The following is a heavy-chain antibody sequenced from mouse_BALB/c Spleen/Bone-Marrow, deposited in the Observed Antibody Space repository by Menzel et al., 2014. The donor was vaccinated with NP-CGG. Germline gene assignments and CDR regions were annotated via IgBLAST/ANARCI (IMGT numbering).Heavy chain of an antibody. CDR2: INPSTDYT. V-gene: IGHV1-7*01. CDR1: GYTFTSYW. D-gene: IGHD2-10*02. J-gene: IGHJ3*01. CDR3: ARRKFGNHGFAY. Sequence: VQLQQSGAELAKPGASVKMSCKASGYTFTSYWMHWVKQRPGQGLEWIGYINPSTDYTEHNQKFKDKATLTAGKSSSTAYMQLSSLTSEDSAVYYCARRKFGNHGFAYWGQGTLVTVSA.